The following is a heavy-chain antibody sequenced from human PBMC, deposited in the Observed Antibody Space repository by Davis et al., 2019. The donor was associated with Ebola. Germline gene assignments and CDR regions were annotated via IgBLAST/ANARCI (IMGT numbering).Heavy chain of an antibody. V-gene: IGHV4-59*08. CDR1: GGSISPYY. Sequence: MPSETLSLTCTVSGGSISPYYWSWNRQPPGKGLEWIGYIYYSGSTKYNLSLKGRVAISVDTSKNQFSLKLGSVTAADTAVYYCARSYGAAPFDYWGQGTLVTVSS. CDR3: ARSYGAAPFDY. D-gene: IGHD4/OR15-4a*01. CDR2: IYYSGST. J-gene: IGHJ4*02.